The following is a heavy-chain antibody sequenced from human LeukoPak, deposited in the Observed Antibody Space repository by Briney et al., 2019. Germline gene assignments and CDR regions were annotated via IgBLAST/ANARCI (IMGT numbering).Heavy chain of an antibody. D-gene: IGHD4-17*01. V-gene: IGHV3-66*01. Sequence: GRSLSPAWPASGFTVSSNYMSWVRQAPGDGREWVSVIYTVGSTYYPDSVKGRFTIPRNNSKKKLYLQMNSLRAEDTAVYYCARDQVNGDYQWYGMDAWGQETTVTVS. CDR2: IYTVGST. CDR3: ARDQVNGDYQWYGMDA. J-gene: IGHJ6*02. CDR1: GFTVSSNY.